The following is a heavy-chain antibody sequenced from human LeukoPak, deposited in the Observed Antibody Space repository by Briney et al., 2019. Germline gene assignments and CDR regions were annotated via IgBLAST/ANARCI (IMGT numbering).Heavy chain of an antibody. CDR2: IYHSGST. Sequence: SETLSLTCAVSGGSISSSNWWSWVRQPPGKGLEWIGEIYHSGSTNYNPSLKSRVTISVDKSKNQFSLKLSSVTAADTAVYYCARDQGGSHLTPFGYWGQGTLVTVSS. J-gene: IGHJ4*02. CDR1: GGSISSSNW. V-gene: IGHV4-4*02. CDR3: ARDQGGSHLTPFGY. D-gene: IGHD1-26*01.